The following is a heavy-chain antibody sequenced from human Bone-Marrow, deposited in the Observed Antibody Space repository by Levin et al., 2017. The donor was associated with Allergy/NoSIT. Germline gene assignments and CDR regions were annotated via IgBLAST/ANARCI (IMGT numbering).Heavy chain of an antibody. CDR1: GFTFSNYE. J-gene: IGHJ6*02. CDR3: ARDLTMFRGIFPFSSGLDV. CDR2: ISSSTGNI. D-gene: IGHD3-10*01. V-gene: IGHV3-48*03. Sequence: QAGGSLRLSCGASGFTFSNYEMNWVRQAPGKGLEWVAKISSSTGNIYYADSVKGRFTISRDNAKNSLYLQMNSLRAEDTAVYYCARDLTMFRGIFPFSSGLDVWGQGTTVTVSS.